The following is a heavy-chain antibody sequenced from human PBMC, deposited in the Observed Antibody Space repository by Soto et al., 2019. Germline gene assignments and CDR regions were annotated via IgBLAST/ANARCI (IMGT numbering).Heavy chain of an antibody. D-gene: IGHD3-9*01. CDR2: ISGSGGST. Sequence: GGSLRLSCAASGFTFSSYAMSWVRQAPGKGLEWVSAISGSGGSTYYADSVKGRFTISRDNSKNTLYLQMNGLRAEDTAVYYCARVVHYDILTGYYTPVAFDIWGQGTMVTVSS. V-gene: IGHV3-23*01. J-gene: IGHJ3*02. CDR1: GFTFSSYA. CDR3: ARVVHYDILTGYYTPVAFDI.